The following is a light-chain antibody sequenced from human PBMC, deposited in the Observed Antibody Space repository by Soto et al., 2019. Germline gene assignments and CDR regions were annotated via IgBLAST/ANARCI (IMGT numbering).Light chain of an antibody. CDR1: QSVLYSSNNKNY. V-gene: IGKV4-1*01. CDR3: QQYYSSLWT. CDR2: WAS. J-gene: IGKJ1*01. Sequence: DIVMTQSPDSLAVSLGERATIKCKSSQSVLYSSNNKNYLAWYQQRPGQPPKLIIYWASTRESGVPDRFSGSGSGTDFTLTISSLQTEDVAVYYCQQYYSSLWTFGQGTKVEIK.